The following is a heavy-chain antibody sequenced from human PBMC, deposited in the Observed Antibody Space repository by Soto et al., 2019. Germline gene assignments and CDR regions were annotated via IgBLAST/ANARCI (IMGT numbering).Heavy chain of an antibody. CDR1: GGSISSYY. D-gene: IGHD3-10*01. J-gene: IGHJ4*02. Sequence: QVQLQESGPGLVKPSEALSLTCTVSGGSISSYYWCWIRQPPGKGLEWIGSSYYSGSTNDNPSLNSAVTISVGMSKTRSSLKLNSMTAADTAVYDCARHNYGSGSTYFDYWGQGTLVTVSS. CDR2: SYYSGST. V-gene: IGHV4-59*08. CDR3: ARHNYGSGSTYFDY.